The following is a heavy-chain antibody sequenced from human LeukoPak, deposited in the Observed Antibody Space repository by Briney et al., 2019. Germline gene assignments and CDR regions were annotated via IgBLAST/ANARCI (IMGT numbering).Heavy chain of an antibody. D-gene: IGHD3-16*01. CDR3: ARDPTTRGDGAFDY. J-gene: IGHJ4*02. Sequence: GGSLRLSCAASGFTFSSYAMHWVRQAPGKGLEWVAVISYDGSNKYYADSVKGRFTISRDNSKNTLYLQMNSLRAEDTAVYYCARDPTTRGDGAFDYWGQGTLVTVSS. CDR1: GFTFSSYA. CDR2: ISYDGSNK. V-gene: IGHV3-30-3*01.